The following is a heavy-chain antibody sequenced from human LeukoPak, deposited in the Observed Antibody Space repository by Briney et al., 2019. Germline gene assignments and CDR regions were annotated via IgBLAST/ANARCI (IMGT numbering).Heavy chain of an antibody. CDR1: GGSISSSSYY. J-gene: IGHJ5*02. Sequence: KASETLSLTCTVSGGSISSSSYYWGWIRQPPGKGLEWIGSIYYSGSTNYNPSLKSRVTISVDTSKNQFSLKLSSVTAANTAVYYCARWSGSYGLNWFDLWGQGTLVTVSS. D-gene: IGHD1-26*01. CDR2: IYYSGST. CDR3: ARWSGSYGLNWFDL. V-gene: IGHV4-39*07.